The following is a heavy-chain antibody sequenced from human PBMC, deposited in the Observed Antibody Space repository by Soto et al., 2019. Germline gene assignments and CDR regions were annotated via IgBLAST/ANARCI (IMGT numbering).Heavy chain of an antibody. Sequence: LSLTCTVSCDSISSGGCYWSLINQHPLKVLEWIGYIYYSVTTYFNPSLKSRVTISVDTSKNHFSLKLSSVTAADTAVYYCATSYYNFWSGYYLAYFDYWGQGTLVTVSS. V-gene: IGHV4-31*03. D-gene: IGHD3-3*01. CDR3: ATSYYNFWSGYYLAYFDY. CDR2: IYYSVTT. J-gene: IGHJ4*02. CDR1: CDSISSGGCY.